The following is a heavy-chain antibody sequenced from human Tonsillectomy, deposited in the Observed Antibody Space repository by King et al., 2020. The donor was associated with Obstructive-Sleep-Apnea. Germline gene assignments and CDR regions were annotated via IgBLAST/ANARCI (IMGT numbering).Heavy chain of an antibody. D-gene: IGHD6-6*01. J-gene: IGHJ6*02. CDR2: IYYSGST. CDR1: GGSISSGGYY. V-gene: IGHV4-31*03. Sequence: VQLQESGPGLVKPSQTLSLTCTVSGGSISSGGYYWSWIRQHPGKGLEWIGYIYYSGSTYYNPSLKSRVTISVDTSKNQFSLKLSFVTAADTAVYYCARDSSSNYYYGMDVWGQGTTVTVSS. CDR3: ARDSSSNYYYGMDV.